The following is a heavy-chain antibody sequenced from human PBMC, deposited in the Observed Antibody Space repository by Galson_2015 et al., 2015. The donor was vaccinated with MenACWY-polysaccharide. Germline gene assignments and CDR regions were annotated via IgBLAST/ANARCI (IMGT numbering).Heavy chain of an antibody. J-gene: IGHJ4*02. D-gene: IGHD1-26*01. CDR3: ARVEKYSGSYYILH. Sequence: ATLSLPCAVSGYSISSGYYWGWIRQPPGQGLEWIGSIYHSGSTYYNPSLKSRVTISVDTSKNQSSLKLSSVTAADTAVYYCARVEKYSGSYYILHWGQGTLVTVSS. CDR1: GYSISSGYY. V-gene: IGHV4-38-2*01. CDR2: IYHSGST.